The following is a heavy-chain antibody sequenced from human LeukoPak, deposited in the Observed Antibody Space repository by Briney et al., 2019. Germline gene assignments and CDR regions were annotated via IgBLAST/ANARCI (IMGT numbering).Heavy chain of an antibody. CDR3: ARHHATMVRGVDYYYGMDV. Sequence: SETLSLTCTVSGGSISSSSNYWGWIRQPPGKGLEWIGSIYYSGSTYYNPSLKSRVTISVDTSKNQFSLKLSSVTAADTAVYYCARHHATMVRGVDYYYGMDVWGQGTTVTVSS. CDR2: IYYSGST. J-gene: IGHJ6*02. CDR1: GGSISSSSNY. V-gene: IGHV4-39*01. D-gene: IGHD3-10*01.